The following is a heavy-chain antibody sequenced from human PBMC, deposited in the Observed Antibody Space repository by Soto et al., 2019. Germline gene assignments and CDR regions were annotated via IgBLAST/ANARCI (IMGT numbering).Heavy chain of an antibody. J-gene: IGHJ4*02. CDR2: IVVDSNTA. Sequence: QVVLLQSEAEVKEPGSSVRVSCQVSGSTFNNFAFSWVRQAPGHGPEWMGGIVVDSNTAEYSQRFQDRVTITADTSTDTLYMELGSLTFEDTAVYYCARAIKRWEVNYYFDFWGQGTLVTVSS. D-gene: IGHD1-26*01. V-gene: IGHV1-69*06. CDR3: ARAIKRWEVNYYFDF. CDR1: GSTFNNFA.